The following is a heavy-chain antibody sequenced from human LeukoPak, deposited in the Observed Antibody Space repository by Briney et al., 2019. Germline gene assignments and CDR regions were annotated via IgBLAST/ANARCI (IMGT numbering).Heavy chain of an antibody. CDR1: GGTFSSYA. J-gene: IGHJ3*02. Sequence: EASVKVSCTASGGTFSSYAISWVRQAPGQGLEWMGGIIPIFGTANYAQKFQGRVTITTDESTSTAYMELSSLRSEDTAVYYCATAYSGSPYDAFDIWGQGTMVTVSS. CDR2: IIPIFGTA. CDR3: ATAYSGSPYDAFDI. V-gene: IGHV1-69*05. D-gene: IGHD1-26*01.